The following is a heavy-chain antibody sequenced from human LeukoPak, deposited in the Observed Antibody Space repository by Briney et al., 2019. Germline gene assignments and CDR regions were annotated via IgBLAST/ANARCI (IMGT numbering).Heavy chain of an antibody. D-gene: IGHD3-10*01. Sequence: GGSLRLSCAASGFTFSSYAMNWVRQAPGKGLEWVSTISTSSSDIYYADSLKGRFTISRDNAKNSLYLQMNSLRAEDTALYYCARDFGFWGQGTLVTVSS. CDR3: ARDFGF. CDR2: ISTSSSDI. J-gene: IGHJ4*02. CDR1: GFTFSSYA. V-gene: IGHV3-21*01.